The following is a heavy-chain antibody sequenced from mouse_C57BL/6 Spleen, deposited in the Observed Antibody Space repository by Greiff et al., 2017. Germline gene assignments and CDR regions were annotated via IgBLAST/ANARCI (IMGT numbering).Heavy chain of an antibody. CDR2: ILPGSGST. J-gene: IGHJ4*01. D-gene: IGHD2-10*02. V-gene: IGHV1-9*01. Sequence: QVQLQQSGAELMKPGDSVKLSCKATGYTFPGYWIAWVKQRPGHGLEWIGEILPGSGSTNYNEKFKGKATFTADTSSNTAYMQLSSLTTEDSAIYDCARSTRMNPMDYWGQGTSVTVSS. CDR1: GYTFPGYW. CDR3: ARSTRMNPMDY.